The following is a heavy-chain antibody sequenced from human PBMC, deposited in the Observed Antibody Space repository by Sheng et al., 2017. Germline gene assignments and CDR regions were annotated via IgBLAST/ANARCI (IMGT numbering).Heavy chain of an antibody. Sequence: QVQLVESGGGVVQPGRSLRLSCAASGFTFSSYGMHWVRQAPGKGLEWVAVISYDGSNKYYADSVKGRFTISRDNSKNTLYLQMNSLRAEDTAVYYCATSYSSSWYPWDYWGQGTLVTVSS. D-gene: IGHD6-13*01. CDR3: ATSYSSSWYPWDY. CDR2: ISYDGSNK. V-gene: IGHV3-30*03. J-gene: IGHJ4*02. CDR1: GFTFSSYG.